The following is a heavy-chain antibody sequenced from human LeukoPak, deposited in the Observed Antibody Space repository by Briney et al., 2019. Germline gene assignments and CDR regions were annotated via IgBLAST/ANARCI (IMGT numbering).Heavy chain of an antibody. CDR1: VGSFSGHY. V-gene: IGHV4-34*01. J-gene: IGHJ2*01. CDR2: INDSGGT. CDR3: ARRREGHFDL. Sequence: SETLSLTCAVYVGSFSGHYWSWIRHAPGEGLEWIAEINDSGGTNFNPSLKSRVSISVVTSKNQFSLKMTSVSAADTAVYYCARRREGHFDLWGRGTRVTVSS.